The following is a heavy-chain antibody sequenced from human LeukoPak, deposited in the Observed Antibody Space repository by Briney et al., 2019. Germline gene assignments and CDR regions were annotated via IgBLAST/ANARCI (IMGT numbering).Heavy chain of an antibody. V-gene: IGHV3-23*01. D-gene: IGHD3-10*01. CDR3: VKEPLEEYGSGFFDI. J-gene: IGHJ3*02. Sequence: PGGSLRLSCAASGFTFSSYGMSWVRQAPGKGLEWVSAISGGAPSTYYADSVKGRFSISRDNSKNTLYLQMNSLRAEDTAVHFCVKEPLEEYGSGFFDIWGQGTMVTVSS. CDR1: GFTFSSYG. CDR2: ISGGAPST.